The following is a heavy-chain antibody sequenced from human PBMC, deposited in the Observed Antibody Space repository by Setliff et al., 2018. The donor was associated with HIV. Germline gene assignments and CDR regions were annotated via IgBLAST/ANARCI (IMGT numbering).Heavy chain of an antibody. CDR1: GGSISSSSYY. CDR2: IDYTGKT. V-gene: IGHV4-39*07. CDR3: AREVKEVTDSDAFDI. J-gene: IGHJ3*02. D-gene: IGHD2-21*02. Sequence: SETLSLTCIVSGGSISSSSYYWGWIRQPPGKGLEWIGSIDYTGKTHYNPSLKSRVTISVDRSKNQFSLNVTSVTAADTAVYYCAREVKEVTDSDAFDIWGQGTMVTVSS.